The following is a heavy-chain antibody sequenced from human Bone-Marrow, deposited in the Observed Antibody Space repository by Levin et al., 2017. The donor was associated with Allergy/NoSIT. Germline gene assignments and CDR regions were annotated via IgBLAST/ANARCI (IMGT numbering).Heavy chain of an antibody. Sequence: PGGSLRLSCAASGFTFSSYSMNWVRQAPGKGLEWVSSISSSSSYIYYADSVKGRFTISRDNAKNSLYLQMNSLRAEDTAVYYCARQGYGGNSGDAFDIWGQGTMVTVSS. CDR1: GFTFSSYS. V-gene: IGHV3-21*01. CDR3: ARQGYGGNSGDAFDI. J-gene: IGHJ3*02. CDR2: ISSSSSYI. D-gene: IGHD4-23*01.